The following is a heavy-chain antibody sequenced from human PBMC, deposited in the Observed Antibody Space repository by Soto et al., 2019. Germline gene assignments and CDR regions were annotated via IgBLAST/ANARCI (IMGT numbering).Heavy chain of an antibody. CDR1: GFTFSSYA. V-gene: IGHV3-64*01. CDR2: INSNGGST. Sequence: PGGSLRLSCAASGFTFSSYAMHWVRQAPGKGLEYVSAINSNGGSTYYANSVKGRFTISRDNSKNTLYLQMGSLRAEDMAVYYCARRDGYNFDYWGQGTLVTVPS. D-gene: IGHD5-12*01. J-gene: IGHJ4*02. CDR3: ARRDGYNFDY.